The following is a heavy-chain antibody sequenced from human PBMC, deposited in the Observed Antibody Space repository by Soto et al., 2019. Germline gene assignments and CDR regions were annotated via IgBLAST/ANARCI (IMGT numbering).Heavy chain of an antibody. CDR2: ISGSGSGT. D-gene: IGHD4-4*01. CDR3: ANDTGNPTVAASRGFAN. V-gene: IGHV3-23*01. Sequence: PGGSLRLSCGVSGFTFSTYAMNWVRQAPGKGLEWLSLISGSGSGTYYADSVKGRFTISRDNSENTLYLQMNSLRAEDTAVYYCANDTGNPTVAASRGFANWGHGSLVTVSS. CDR1: GFTFSTYA. J-gene: IGHJ4*01.